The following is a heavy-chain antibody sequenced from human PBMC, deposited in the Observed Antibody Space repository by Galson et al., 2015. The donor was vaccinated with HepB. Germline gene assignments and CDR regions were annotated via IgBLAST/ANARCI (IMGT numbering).Heavy chain of an antibody. V-gene: IGHV3-30-3*01. Sequence: SLRLSCAASGFTFTTSNMHWVRQTPVKGLEWLAIISDDGITAFYADPVKGRFTISRDNSKNTLFLQMNSLRPDDTAVYYCARDFGWNFDNWGQGTLVTVSS. CDR3: ARDFGWNFDN. CDR1: GFTFTTSN. CDR2: ISDDGITA. D-gene: IGHD6-19*01. J-gene: IGHJ4*02.